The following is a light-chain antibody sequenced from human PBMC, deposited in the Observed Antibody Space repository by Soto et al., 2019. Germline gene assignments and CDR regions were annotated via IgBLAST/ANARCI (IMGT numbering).Light chain of an antibody. J-gene: IGKJ3*01. Sequence: EIVLTQSPGTLALSPGERATLSCRASQSVSSNYLTWYQQRRGQAPRLLIHGASSRATGIPDRFSGSGSGTDFTLTISRMEPEDFAVYYCQQYGSSPFTFGPGTKVGIK. CDR3: QQYGSSPFT. V-gene: IGKV3-20*01. CDR2: GAS. CDR1: QSVSSNY.